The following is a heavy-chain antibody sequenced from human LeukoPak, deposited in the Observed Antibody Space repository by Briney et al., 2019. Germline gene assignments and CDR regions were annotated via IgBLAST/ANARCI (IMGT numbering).Heavy chain of an antibody. CDR1: GGSFSGYY. J-gene: IGHJ4*02. D-gene: IGHD5-12*01. CDR2: INHSGST. Sequence: PSETLSLTCAVYGGSFSGYYWSWIRQPPGKGLEWIGEINHSGSTNCNPSLKSRVTISVDTSKNQFSLKLSSVTAADTAVYYCARGIVATITPYYFDYWGQGTLVTVSS. CDR3: ARGIVATITPYYFDY. V-gene: IGHV4-34*01.